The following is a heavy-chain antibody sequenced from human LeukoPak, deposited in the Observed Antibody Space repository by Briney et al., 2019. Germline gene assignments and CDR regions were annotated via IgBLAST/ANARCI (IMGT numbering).Heavy chain of an antibody. Sequence: GASVKVSCKASGYTFTSYYMHWVRQAPGQGLEWMGIINPSGGSTSYAQKFQGRVTITADESTSTAYMELSSLRSEDTAVYYCARAHRQLERLGRYYFDYWGQGTLVTVSS. D-gene: IGHD1-1*01. CDR1: GYTFTSYY. V-gene: IGHV1-46*01. CDR2: INPSGGST. J-gene: IGHJ4*02. CDR3: ARAHRQLERLGRYYFDY.